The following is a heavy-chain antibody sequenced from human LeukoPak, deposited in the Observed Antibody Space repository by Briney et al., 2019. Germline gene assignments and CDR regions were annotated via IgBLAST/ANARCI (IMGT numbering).Heavy chain of an antibody. CDR3: ARDIGVVVRSFDI. V-gene: IGHV1-69*06. D-gene: IGHD2-15*01. J-gene: IGHJ3*02. Sequence: SVKVSCKASGYTFTGYYMHWVRQAPGQGLEWMGGIIPIFGTANYAQKFQGRVTITADKSTSTAYMELSSLRSEDTAVYYCARDIGVVVRSFDIWGQGTMVTVSS. CDR1: GYTFTGYY. CDR2: IIPIFGTA.